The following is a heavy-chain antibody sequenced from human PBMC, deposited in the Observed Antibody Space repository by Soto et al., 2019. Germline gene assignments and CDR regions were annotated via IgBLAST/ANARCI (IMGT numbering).Heavy chain of an antibody. CDR3: ANRTTVTSGLN. CDR2: VYWNDEK. D-gene: IGHD4-4*01. CDR1: GFSLTTDGVG. J-gene: IGHJ4*02. V-gene: IGHV2-5*01. Sequence: QITLKESGPTLVKPTQTLTLTCTFSGFSLTTDGVGVDWIRQPPGKALEWLGLVYWNDEKRYRPSLQSRLTITRDNSRNQVVLTMTNMDRVDTATYFCANRTTVTSGLNWGQGTLVTVSS.